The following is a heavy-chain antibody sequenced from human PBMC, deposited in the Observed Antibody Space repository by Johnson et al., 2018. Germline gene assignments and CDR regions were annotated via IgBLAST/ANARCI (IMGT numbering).Heavy chain of an antibody. V-gene: IGHV1-3*01. CDR2: INAGNGNT. J-gene: IGHJ6*03. CDR1: GYTFTSYA. Sequence: QVQLVQSGAEVKKPGASVKVSCKASGYTFTSYAMHWVRQAPGQRLEWMGWINAGNGNTKYSQKFQGRVTITRDTSASTAYMELSSLRSEDTAVYYCARDWGHWLGNYYYYYMDVWGKGTTVTVSS. D-gene: IGHD6-19*01. CDR3: ARDWGHWLGNYYYYYMDV.